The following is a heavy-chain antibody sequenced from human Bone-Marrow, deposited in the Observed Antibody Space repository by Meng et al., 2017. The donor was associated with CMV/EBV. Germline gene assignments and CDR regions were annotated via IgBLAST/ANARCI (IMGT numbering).Heavy chain of an antibody. J-gene: IGHJ6*02. V-gene: IGHV4-59*01. Sequence: GSLRLSCTVSGGSISSYYWSWIRQPPGKGLEWIGYIYYSGSTNYNPSLKSRVTISVDTSKNQFSLKLSPVTAADTAVYYCARDAVVPAAITQSADYYYYGMDVWGQGTTVTFSS. CDR1: GGSISSYY. CDR3: ARDAVVPAAITQSADYYYYGMDV. D-gene: IGHD2-2*02. CDR2: IYYSGST.